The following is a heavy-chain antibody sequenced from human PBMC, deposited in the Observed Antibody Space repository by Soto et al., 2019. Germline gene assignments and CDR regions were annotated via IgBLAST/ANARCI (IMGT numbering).Heavy chain of an antibody. CDR2: IYYSGST. D-gene: IGHD3-22*01. CDR3: ARLGGYYQAFDQ. V-gene: IGHV4-59*08. CDR1: GGSISGYY. J-gene: IGHJ4*02. Sequence: SETLYLTCTVSGGSISGYYWSWFRQPPGKGLEWIGYIYYSGSTTYTPSLKSRVTIAVDTSKNQFSLRLNSVTAADTAVYYCARLGGYYQAFDQWGQGSLVTVSS.